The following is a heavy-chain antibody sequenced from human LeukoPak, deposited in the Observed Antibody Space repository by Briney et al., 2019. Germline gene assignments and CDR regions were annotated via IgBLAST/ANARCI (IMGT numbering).Heavy chain of an antibody. D-gene: IGHD3-3*01. J-gene: IGHJ4*02. CDR1: GGPINGYY. CDR3: ASSAYYKYYFDS. Sequence: SETLSLTCTVSGGPINGYYWSWIRQPPGKGLEWIGYIYYTGSTNYNPSLKSRVTISVDTSKKHVSLKLTSVTAADTAVYYCASSAYYKYYFDSWGQGTLVTVSP. CDR2: IYYTGST. V-gene: IGHV4-59*01.